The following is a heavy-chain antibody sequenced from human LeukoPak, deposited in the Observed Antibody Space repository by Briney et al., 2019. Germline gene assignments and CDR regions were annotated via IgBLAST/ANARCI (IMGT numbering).Heavy chain of an antibody. J-gene: IGHJ3*02. CDR1: GFTFDDYA. CDR2: IYSGGST. CDR3: ARDRRWLPTHHAFDI. V-gene: IGHV3-53*01. D-gene: IGHD5-24*01. Sequence: GGSLRLSCAASGFTFDDYAMHWVRQAPGKGLEWVSVIYSGGSTYYADSVKGRFTISRDNSKNTLYLQMNSLRAEDTAVYYCARDRRWLPTHHAFDIWGQGTMVTVSS.